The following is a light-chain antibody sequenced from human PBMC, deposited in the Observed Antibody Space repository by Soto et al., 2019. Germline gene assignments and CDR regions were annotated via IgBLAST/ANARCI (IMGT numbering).Light chain of an antibody. Sequence: EIVLTQSPGTLSLSPGERATLSCRASQSVRSSYLVWYQQKPGQATRLLIYGSSSRATGIPDRFSGIGSGRVLTLTISRLEPEDFAAYYCQQYGNSPWTFGQGTKVEI. V-gene: IGKV3-20*01. J-gene: IGKJ1*01. CDR2: GSS. CDR3: QQYGNSPWT. CDR1: QSVRSSY.